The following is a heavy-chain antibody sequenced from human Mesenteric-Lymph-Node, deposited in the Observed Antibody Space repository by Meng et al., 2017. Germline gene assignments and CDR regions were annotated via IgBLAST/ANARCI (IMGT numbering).Heavy chain of an antibody. D-gene: IGHD2/OR15-2a*01. V-gene: IGHV3-21*01. J-gene: IGHJ5*02. CDR3: ARISESRFDP. CDR1: GFTFSSST. CDR2: ISSSSNYI. Sequence: GESLKISCAASGFTFSSSTMTWVRQAPGKGLEWISSISSSSNYIYYSDSLKGRVTISRDNVENPLHLQVNSLRAEDTAVYYCARISESRFDPWGRGTLVTVSS.